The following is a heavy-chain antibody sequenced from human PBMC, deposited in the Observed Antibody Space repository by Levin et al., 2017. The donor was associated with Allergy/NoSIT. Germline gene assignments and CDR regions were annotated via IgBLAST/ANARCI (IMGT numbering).Heavy chain of an antibody. Sequence: GESLKISCAASGFTFSSYSMNWVRQAPGKGLEWVSYISSSSSTIYYADSVKGRFTISRDNAKNSLYLQMNSLRDEDTAVYYCAREGRINDYGDDAFDIWGQGTMVTVSS. CDR3: AREGRINDYGDDAFDI. D-gene: IGHD4-17*01. V-gene: IGHV3-48*02. J-gene: IGHJ3*02. CDR2: ISSSSSTI. CDR1: GFTFSSYS.